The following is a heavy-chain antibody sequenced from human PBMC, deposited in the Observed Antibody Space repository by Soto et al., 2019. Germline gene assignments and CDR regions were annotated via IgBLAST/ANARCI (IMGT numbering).Heavy chain of an antibody. D-gene: IGHD3-22*01. CDR1: GLSFSNYA. J-gene: IGHJ3*02. V-gene: IGHV3-23*01. CDR2: ISGGSVGT. CDR3: AKVRLVVVVNEPFDI. Sequence: GGSLRLSCVASGLSFSNYAMTWVRQAPGKGLEWVSTISGGSVGTYYSDSVKGRFTVSRDNSKNALYLQMNSLRAEDTAVYYCAKVRLVVVVNEPFDIWGQGTTVTVSS.